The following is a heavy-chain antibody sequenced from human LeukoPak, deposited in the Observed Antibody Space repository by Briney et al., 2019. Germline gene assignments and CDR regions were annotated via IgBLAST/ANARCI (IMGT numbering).Heavy chain of an antibody. V-gene: IGHV4-59*01. CDR2: IYYSGST. D-gene: IGHD3-22*01. CDR3: AKSRSGYQIDI. J-gene: IGHJ3*02. Sequence: PSAPLSLTCTVSGGSISSYYWSWIRRPPGKGLEWIGYIYYSGSTNYDPSLKSRVTISVDTSRNQFSLNLTSVTAADTAVYYCAKSRSGYQIDIWGQGTMVTVSS. CDR1: GGSISSYY.